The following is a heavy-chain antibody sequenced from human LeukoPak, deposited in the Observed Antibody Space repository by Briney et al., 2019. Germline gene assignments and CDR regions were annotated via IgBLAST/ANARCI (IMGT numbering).Heavy chain of an antibody. V-gene: IGHV1-3*01. CDR2: ARAGPTET. CDR3: ARGHGFTLDL. J-gene: IGHJ5*02. D-gene: IGHD5-24*01. Sequence: ASVKVSCKASGYTFSAYAVHWVRQAPGQSLEWMGWARAGPTETPYSQKLQDRVTITRDASANIAYMELTSLRSEDTAVYYCARGHGFTLDLWGQGTPVTVSS. CDR1: GYTFSAYA.